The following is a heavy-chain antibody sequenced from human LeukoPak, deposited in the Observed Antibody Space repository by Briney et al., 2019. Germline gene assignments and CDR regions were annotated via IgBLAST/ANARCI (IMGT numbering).Heavy chain of an antibody. CDR2: IIPIFGTA. V-gene: IGHV1-69*05. J-gene: IGHJ6*03. Sequence: SVKVSCKASGGTFSSYTISWVRQAPGQGLEWMGGIIPIFGTANYAQKFQGRVTITTDESTSTAYMELSSLRSEDTAVYYCARDRNRIAARPEFDYYYYYMDVWGKGTTVTVSS. CDR3: ARDRNRIAARPEFDYYYYYMDV. D-gene: IGHD6-6*01. CDR1: GGTFSSYT.